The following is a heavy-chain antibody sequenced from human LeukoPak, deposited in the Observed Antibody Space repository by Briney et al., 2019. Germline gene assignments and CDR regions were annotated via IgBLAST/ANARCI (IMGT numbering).Heavy chain of an antibody. D-gene: IGHD3-3*01. Sequence: GGSLRLSCVASGFTFSSYAMSWVRQAPGKGLERVSAISGSASSTYYADSVKGRFTLSRDNSKNTLYLQMNSLRAEDTAVYYCARVVLYYDFWSAYFHDWGQGTLATVSS. CDR1: GFTFSSYA. V-gene: IGHV3-23*01. CDR2: ISGSASST. J-gene: IGHJ4*02. CDR3: ARVVLYYDFWSAYFHD.